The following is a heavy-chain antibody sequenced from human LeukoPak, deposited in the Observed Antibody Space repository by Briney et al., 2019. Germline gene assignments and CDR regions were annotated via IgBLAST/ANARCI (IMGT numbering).Heavy chain of an antibody. CDR3: ARESRLSGSYYFIDY. V-gene: IGHV3-20*01. CDR2: INWNGGST. CDR1: GFTFDDYG. Sequence: GGSLRLSCAASGFTFDDYGMSWVRQAPGKGLEWVSGINWNGGSTGYADSVKGRFTISRDNAKNSLYPQMNSLRAEDTALYHCARESRLSGSYYFIDYWGQGTLVTVSS. D-gene: IGHD3-10*01. J-gene: IGHJ4*02.